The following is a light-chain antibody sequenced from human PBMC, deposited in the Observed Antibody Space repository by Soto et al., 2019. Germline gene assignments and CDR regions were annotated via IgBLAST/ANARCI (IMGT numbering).Light chain of an antibody. CDR3: QQYDTYPWT. J-gene: IGKJ1*01. V-gene: IGKV1-5*01. CDR1: QRMSAW. Sequence: DIQMTQSPTTLSASVGNRVIITCRASQRMSAWLAWYQQKPGKAPKLLIYDASSLENGVPSRFSGSGSGTEFTLTISSLQPDDFATYYCQQYDTYPWTFGQGTKVDIK. CDR2: DAS.